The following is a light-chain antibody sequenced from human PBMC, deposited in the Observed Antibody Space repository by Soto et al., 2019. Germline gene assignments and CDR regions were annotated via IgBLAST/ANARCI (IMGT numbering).Light chain of an antibody. V-gene: IGLV2-14*03. Sequence: QPALTQPASVSGSPRQSITISCTGTSSDVGGYNHVSWYRHHPGEAPKLIIYDVSNRPSGVSNRFSGSKSGNTASLSISGLQAEDEADYSCGSYTSSTTYVFGTGTKVTVL. CDR3: GSYTSSTTYV. CDR2: DVS. CDR1: SSDVGGYNH. J-gene: IGLJ1*01.